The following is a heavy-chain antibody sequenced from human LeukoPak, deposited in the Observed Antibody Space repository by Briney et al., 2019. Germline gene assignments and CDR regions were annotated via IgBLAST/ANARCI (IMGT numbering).Heavy chain of an antibody. CDR3: TRGFNGALAH. CDR1: GFTFSSYA. J-gene: IGHJ4*02. D-gene: IGHD4-17*01. V-gene: IGHV3-30*02. CDR2: IRYDGSNK. Sequence: PGGSLRLSCAASGFTFSSYAMSWVRQAPGKGLEWVAFIRYDGSNKYYADSVKGRFTISRDNAMNTLYLQMNSLRAEDTAVYYCTRGFNGALAHWGQGTLVTVAS.